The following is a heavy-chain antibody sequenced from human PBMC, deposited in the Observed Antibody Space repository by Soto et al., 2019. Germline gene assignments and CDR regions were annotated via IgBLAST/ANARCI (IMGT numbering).Heavy chain of an antibody. CDR3: ARHLPLVVPAAMGGNWFDP. V-gene: IGHV4-39*01. CDR2: IYYSGST. CDR1: GGSISSSSYY. D-gene: IGHD2-2*01. Sequence: SETLSLTCTASGGSISSSSYYWGWIRQPPGKGLEWIGSIYYSGSTYYNPSLKSRVTISVDTSKNQFSLKLSSVTAADTAVYYCARHLPLVVPAAMGGNWFDPWGQGTLVTVSS. J-gene: IGHJ5*02.